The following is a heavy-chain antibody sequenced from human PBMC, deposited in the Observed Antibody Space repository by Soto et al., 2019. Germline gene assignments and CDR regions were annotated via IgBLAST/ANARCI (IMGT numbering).Heavy chain of an antibody. D-gene: IGHD1-7*01. Sequence: PGGSLRLSCATSGLTFSNYATSWVRQAPGGRLEWVSSMSGSSSTTYYADSVKGRFTISRDRSKNALYLQMSSLRAEDTALYYCAKNQERELPRVIDFWGQGTLVTVSS. CDR2: MSGSSSTT. CDR3: AKNQERELPRVIDF. V-gene: IGHV3-23*01. CDR1: GLTFSNYA. J-gene: IGHJ4*02.